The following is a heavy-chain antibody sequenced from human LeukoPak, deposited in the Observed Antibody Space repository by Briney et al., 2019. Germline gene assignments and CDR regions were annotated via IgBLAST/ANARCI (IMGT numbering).Heavy chain of an antibody. CDR2: ISSSSSYI. Sequence: KAGGSLRLSCAASGFTFSSYSMNWVRQAPGKGLEWVSSISSSSSYIYYADSVKGRFTISRDNAKNSLYLQMNSLRAEDTAVYYCAGDPGGYGDYRGLWGQGTLVTVSS. V-gene: IGHV3-21*01. D-gene: IGHD4-17*01. CDR3: AGDPGGYGDYRGL. J-gene: IGHJ4*02. CDR1: GFTFSSYS.